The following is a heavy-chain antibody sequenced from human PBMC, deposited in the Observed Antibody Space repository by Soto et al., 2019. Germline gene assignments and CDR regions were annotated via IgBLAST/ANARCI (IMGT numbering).Heavy chain of an antibody. CDR3: ARAPWHIVVPSGGGWFDP. V-gene: IGHV4-31*03. D-gene: IGHD2-21*01. CDR2: IYYSGST. J-gene: IGHJ5*02. Sequence: QVQLQESGPGLVKPSQTLSLTCTVSGGSISSGGYYWSWIRQHPGKGLEWIGYIYYSGSTYYNPSLKSRVTVSVDTTKNQFSLKLSSVTAADTAVYYCARAPWHIVVPSGGGWFDPWGQGTLVTVSS. CDR1: GGSISSGGYY.